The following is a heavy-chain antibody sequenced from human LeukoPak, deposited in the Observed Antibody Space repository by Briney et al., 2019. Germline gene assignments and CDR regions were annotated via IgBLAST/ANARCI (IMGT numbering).Heavy chain of an antibody. V-gene: IGHV1-46*01. CDR2: INPSGGST. Sequence: GASVKVSCKASGYTFTSYYMHWVRQAPGQGLEWMGIINPSGGSTSYAQKFQGRVTMTEDTSTDTAYMELSSLRSEDTAVYYCATGGRNYQSTFDNWGQGTLVTVSS. CDR3: ATGGRNYQSTFDN. CDR1: GYTFTSYY. J-gene: IGHJ4*02. D-gene: IGHD4-11*01.